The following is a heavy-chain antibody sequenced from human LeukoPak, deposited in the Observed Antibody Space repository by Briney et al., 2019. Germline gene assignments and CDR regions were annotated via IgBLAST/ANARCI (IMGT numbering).Heavy chain of an antibody. Sequence: GGSLRLSCAASEFSVGSNYMTWVRQAPGKGLEWVSLIYSGGSTYYADSVKGRFTISRDNSKNTLYLQMNSLRAEDTAVYYCAKDMSVDTAMVFDYWGQGTLVTVSS. J-gene: IGHJ4*02. CDR2: IYSGGST. D-gene: IGHD5-18*01. CDR1: EFSVGSNY. V-gene: IGHV3-53*01. CDR3: AKDMSVDTAMVFDY.